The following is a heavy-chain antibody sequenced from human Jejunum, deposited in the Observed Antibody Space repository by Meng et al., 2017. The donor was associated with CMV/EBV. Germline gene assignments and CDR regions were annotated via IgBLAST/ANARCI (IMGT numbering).Heavy chain of an antibody. CDR3: ARGTGSGSWLIDS. Sequence: SGFAFHDYSMNWVRQTPGKGLEWLASISANTYYIFYADSVKGRFTISRDNTKNSLYLQVNSLRPEDTGVYYCARGTGSGSWLIDSWGQGTLVTVSS. J-gene: IGHJ4*02. D-gene: IGHD6-13*01. CDR2: ISANTYYI. V-gene: IGHV3-21*01. CDR1: GFAFHDYS.